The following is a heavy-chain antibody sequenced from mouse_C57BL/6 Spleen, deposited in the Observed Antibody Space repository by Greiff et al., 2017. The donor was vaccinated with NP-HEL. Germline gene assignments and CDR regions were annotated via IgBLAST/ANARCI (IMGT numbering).Heavy chain of an antibody. V-gene: IGHV1-82*01. CDR2: IYPGDGDT. CDR1: GYAFSSSW. CDR3: ARSGSPSYYYAMDY. J-gene: IGHJ4*01. Sequence: VQLQQSGPELVKPGASVKISCKASGYAFSSSWMNWVKQRPGKGLEWIGRIYPGDGDTNYNGKFKGKATLTADKSSSTAYMQLSILTSEDSAVYFCARSGSPSYYYAMDYWGQGTSVTVSS. D-gene: IGHD3-1*01.